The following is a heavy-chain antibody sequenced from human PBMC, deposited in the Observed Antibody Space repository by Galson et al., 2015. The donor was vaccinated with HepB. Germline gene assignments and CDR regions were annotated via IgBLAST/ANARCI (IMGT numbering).Heavy chain of an antibody. CDR2: ISGSGGST. CDR1: GFTFSSYA. D-gene: IGHD6-19*01. V-gene: IGHV3-23*01. Sequence: SLRLSCAASGFTFSSYAMSWVRQAPGKGLEWVSGISGSGGSTYYVDSVKGRFTISRDNSKNTLYLQMNSLRAEDTAVYYCAKDDSLAVAGTSLFFDYWGQGTLVTVSS. CDR3: AKDDSLAVAGTSLFFDY. J-gene: IGHJ4*02.